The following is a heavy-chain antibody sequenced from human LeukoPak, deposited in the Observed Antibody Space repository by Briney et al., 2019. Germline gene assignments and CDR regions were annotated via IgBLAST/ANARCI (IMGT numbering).Heavy chain of an antibody. J-gene: IGHJ3*02. Sequence: LGGSLRLSCADSGFTFSSYWISWVRQAPGKGGEWVANVKQDGSEKYYVDAVKGRFTIARDNAKNSLYLQMNSLRAEDTAVYYCAREIVVVIADDAFDIWGQGTMVTVSS. CDR3: AREIVVVIADDAFDI. CDR2: VKQDGSEK. CDR1: GFTFSSYW. D-gene: IGHD2-21*01. V-gene: IGHV3-7*01.